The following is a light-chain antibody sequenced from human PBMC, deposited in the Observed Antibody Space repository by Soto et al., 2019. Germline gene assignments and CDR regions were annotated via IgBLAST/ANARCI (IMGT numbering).Light chain of an antibody. CDR1: INDVGADKY. CDR2: DVS. V-gene: IGLV2-14*03. Sequence: QSALTQPASVSGSPGQSITISCTGTINDVGADKYVSWYQQHPGKVPQLMIYDVSIRPSGVSNRFSGSKSGNTASLTISGLQAEDAADYYCSSVTTSSTWVFGGGTKVTVL. CDR3: SSVTTSSTWV. J-gene: IGLJ3*02.